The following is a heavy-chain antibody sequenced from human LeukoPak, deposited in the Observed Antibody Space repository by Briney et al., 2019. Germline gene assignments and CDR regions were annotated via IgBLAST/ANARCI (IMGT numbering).Heavy chain of an antibody. CDR3: ARDLGAQTMVFFDP. V-gene: IGHV1-46*01. D-gene: IGHD4/OR15-4a*01. CDR2: INSSGGST. CDR1: GYTFTSYY. Sequence: GSSVKVSCKASGYTFTSYYMHWVRQAPGQGLEWMGIINSSGGSTRYAQKFQGRVTMTRDTSTSTVYMELSSLRSEDTAVYYCARDLGAQTMVFFDPWGQGTLVTVSS. J-gene: IGHJ5*02.